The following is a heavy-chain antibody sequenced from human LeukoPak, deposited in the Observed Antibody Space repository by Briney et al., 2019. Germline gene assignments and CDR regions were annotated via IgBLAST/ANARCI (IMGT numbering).Heavy chain of an antibody. CDR1: GFTFSRYC. CDR2: IIQGGSAT. Sequence: GGSLRLSCAASGFTFSRYCMTWVRQAPGKGLEWVAEIIQGGSATYYIDSVRGRFTISRDNADNSLYLRMNSLRVEDTALYYCVRGGWRIIETGGDSWGQGTLVTVSS. V-gene: IGHV3-7*01. CDR3: VRGGWRIIETGGDS. J-gene: IGHJ4*02. D-gene: IGHD2-15*01.